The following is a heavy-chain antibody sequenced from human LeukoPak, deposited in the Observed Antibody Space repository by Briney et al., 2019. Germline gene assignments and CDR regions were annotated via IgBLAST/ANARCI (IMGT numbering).Heavy chain of an antibody. D-gene: IGHD3-10*01. CDR2: ISSSSSYI. Sequence: GGSLRLSCAASGFTFSSYSMNWVRQAPGKGLEWVSSISSSSSYIYYADSVKGRFTISRDNAKNSLYLQMNSLRAEDTAVYYCARNLWFGEFVDYWGQGTLVTVSS. CDR1: GFTFSSYS. V-gene: IGHV3-21*01. J-gene: IGHJ4*02. CDR3: ARNLWFGEFVDY.